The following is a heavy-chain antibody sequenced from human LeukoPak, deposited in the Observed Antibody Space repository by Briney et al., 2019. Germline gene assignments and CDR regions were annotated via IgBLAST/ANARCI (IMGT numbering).Heavy chain of an antibody. J-gene: IGHJ4*02. CDR3: ARGRGYSGYDLVY. D-gene: IGHD5-12*01. V-gene: IGHV4-39*07. CDR2: IYYSGST. CDR1: GGSISSSSYY. Sequence: SETLSLTCTVSGGSISSSSYYWGWIRQPPGKGLEWIGSIYYSGSTYYNPSLKSRVTISVDTSKNQFSLKLSSVTAADTAVYYCARGRGYSGYDLVYWGQGTLVTVSS.